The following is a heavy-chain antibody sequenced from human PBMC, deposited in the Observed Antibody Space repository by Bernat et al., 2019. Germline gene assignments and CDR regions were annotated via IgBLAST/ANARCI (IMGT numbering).Heavy chain of an antibody. CDR3: TGNLVGYIALDY. V-gene: IGHV3-7*04. CDR2: IKEDGSER. D-gene: IGHD5-12*01. Sequence: EVQLVESGGALVQPGGSLRLSCAASGFTFSSNWMTWVRRAPGKGLEWVANIKEDGSERNYVESMKGRLTISRENAKDSLYLQMDSLIAEDAAVYYCTGNLVGYIALDYWGQGTLVTVSS. J-gene: IGHJ4*02. CDR1: GFTFSSNW.